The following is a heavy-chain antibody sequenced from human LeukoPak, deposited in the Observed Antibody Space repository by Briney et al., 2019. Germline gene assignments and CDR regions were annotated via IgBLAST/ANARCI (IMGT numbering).Heavy chain of an antibody. CDR1: GFTFSSYA. V-gene: IGHV3-23*01. J-gene: IGHJ4*02. Sequence: PGGSLRLSCAASGFTFSSYARSWVRQAPGKGLEWVSAISGSGGCTYYADSVKGRFTISRDNSKNRLYLQMNSLRAEDTAVYYCAKFLPTHIVVANYYFDYWGQGTLVTVSS. D-gene: IGHD2-21*01. CDR2: ISGSGGCT. CDR3: AKFLPTHIVVANYYFDY.